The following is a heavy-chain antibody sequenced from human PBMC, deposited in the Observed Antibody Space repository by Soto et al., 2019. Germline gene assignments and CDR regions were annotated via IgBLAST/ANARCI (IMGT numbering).Heavy chain of an antibody. J-gene: IGHJ5*02. D-gene: IGHD3-10*01. CDR3: ANRGSEWFDP. CDR2: INHSGST. Sequence: PSETLSLTCTVSGXSISSGNWWSWVRQPPGKGLEWIGEINHSGSTNYNPSLKSRVTISVDTSKNQFSLKLSSVTAADTAFYYCANRGSEWFDPWGQGTLVTVS. CDR1: GXSISSGNW. V-gene: IGHV4-4*02.